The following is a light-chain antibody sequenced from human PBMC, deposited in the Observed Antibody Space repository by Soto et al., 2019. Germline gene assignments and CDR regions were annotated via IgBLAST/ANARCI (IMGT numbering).Light chain of an antibody. V-gene: IGKV3-11*01. CDR2: DAS. J-gene: IGKJ4*01. Sequence: EIVLTQSPATLSLSPGERATHSCRASQSVSSYLAWYQQKPGQAPRLLIYDASNRASGIPARFSGSGSGTDFTLTISSLEPEDFAVYYCQQRSNLLTFGGGSKVE. CDR1: QSVSSY. CDR3: QQRSNLLT.